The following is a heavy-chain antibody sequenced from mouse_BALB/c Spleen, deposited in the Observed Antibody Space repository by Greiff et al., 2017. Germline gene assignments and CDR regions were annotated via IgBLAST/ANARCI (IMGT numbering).Heavy chain of an antibody. CDR1: GFTFSSYA. Sequence: EVNLVESGGGLVKPGGSLKLSCAASGFTFSSYAMPWVRQSPEKRLEWVAEISSGGSYTYYPDTVTGRFTIARDNAKNTLYLEMSSLRSEDTAMYYCARGLGGTGFAYWGQGTLVTVSA. J-gene: IGHJ3*01. D-gene: IGHD4-1*01. V-gene: IGHV5-9-4*01. CDR3: ARGLGGTGFAY. CDR2: ISSGGSYT.